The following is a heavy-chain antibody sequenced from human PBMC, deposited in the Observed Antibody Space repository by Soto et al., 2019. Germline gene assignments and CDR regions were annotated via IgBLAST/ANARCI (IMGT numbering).Heavy chain of an antibody. CDR1: GVSISSPRRY. Sequence: QLQLQESGPGLVKSSETLSLTCSVSGVSISSPRRYWGWVRQPPGKGLEWIGNVFYGGSTTYNPSLKSRVTISVDTSKNQFSLVLTSVTAADTAVYYCARQGGTGRTLDYWGQGTLVTVSS. CDR3: ARQGGTGRTLDY. V-gene: IGHV4-39*01. J-gene: IGHJ4*02. CDR2: VFYGGST. D-gene: IGHD2-15*01.